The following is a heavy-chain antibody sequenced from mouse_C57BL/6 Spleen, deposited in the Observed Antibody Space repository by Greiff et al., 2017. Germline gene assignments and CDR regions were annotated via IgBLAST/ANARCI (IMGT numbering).Heavy chain of an antibody. J-gene: IGHJ3*01. CDR1: GYSITSGYY. Sequence: ESGPGLVKPSQSLSLTCSVTGYSITSGYYWNWIRQSPGNKLEWMGYISYDGSNNYNPSLKNRISITRDTSKNQFFLKLNSVTTEDTATYYWASYKGYSAWLTNWGKGTLVTVSA. CDR2: ISYDGSN. D-gene: IGHD2-3*01. V-gene: IGHV3-6*01. CDR3: ASYKGYSAWLTN.